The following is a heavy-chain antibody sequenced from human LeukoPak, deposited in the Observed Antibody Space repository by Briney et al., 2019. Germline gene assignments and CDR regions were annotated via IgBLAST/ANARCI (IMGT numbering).Heavy chain of an antibody. CDR1: GGTFSSYA. D-gene: IGHD2-2*01. J-gene: IGHJ6*03. CDR2: IIPIFGTA. V-gene: IGHV1-69*05. Sequence: ASVKVSCKASGGTFSSYAISWVRQAPGQGLEWMGGIIPIFGTANYAQKFQGRVTITTDESTSTAYMELSSLRSEDTAVYYCARVYKRGYCSSTSCYDYYYYMDVWGEGTTVTVSS. CDR3: ARVYKRGYCSSTSCYDYYYYMDV.